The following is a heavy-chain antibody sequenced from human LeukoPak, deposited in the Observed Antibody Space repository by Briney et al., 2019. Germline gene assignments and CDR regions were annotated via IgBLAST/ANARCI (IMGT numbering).Heavy chain of an antibody. D-gene: IGHD2-15*01. CDR1: GGSMSSYY. J-gene: IGHJ4*02. CDR3: ARLGYCSATRCLPDF. Sequence: SETLSLTCTVSGGSMSSYYWSWIRQPPGKGLEWIGYVFYSGSTNYNPSLKSRVTILVDTSKNQFSLKLSSVTAADTAVYYCARLGYCSATRCLPDFWGQGSLVTVSS. CDR2: VFYSGST. V-gene: IGHV4-59*08.